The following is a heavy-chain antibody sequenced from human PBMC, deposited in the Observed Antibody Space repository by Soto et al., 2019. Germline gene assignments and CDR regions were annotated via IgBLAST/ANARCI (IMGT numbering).Heavy chain of an antibody. Sequence: VGSLRLSCAASGFTFSSYGMHWVRQAPGKGLEWVAVISYDGSNKYYADSVKGRFTISRDNSKNTLYLQMNSLRAEDTAVYYCAKDRDRDYYYGMDVWGQGTTVTVSS. CDR1: GFTFSSYG. D-gene: IGHD2-21*02. J-gene: IGHJ6*02. V-gene: IGHV3-30*18. CDR2: ISYDGSNK. CDR3: AKDRDRDYYYGMDV.